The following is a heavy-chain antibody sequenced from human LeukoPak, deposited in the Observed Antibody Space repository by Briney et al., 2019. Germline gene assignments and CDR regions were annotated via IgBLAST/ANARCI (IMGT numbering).Heavy chain of an antibody. CDR1: GFTFYSYG. CDR2: ISGSGGST. V-gene: IGHV3-23*01. J-gene: IGHJ6*04. Sequence: HPGGSLRLSCAGSGFTFYSYGMSWVRQAPGKGLEWVSAISGSGGSTYYADSVKGRFTISRDNSKNTLYLQMNSLRAEDTAVYYCAKEPIVAVNGPVWGIGTTVTISS. D-gene: IGHD6-13*01. CDR3: AKEPIVAVNGPV.